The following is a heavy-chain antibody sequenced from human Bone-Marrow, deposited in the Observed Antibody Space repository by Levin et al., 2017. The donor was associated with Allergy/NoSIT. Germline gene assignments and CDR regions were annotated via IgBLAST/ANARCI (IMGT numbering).Heavy chain of an antibody. Sequence: LSLTCAASGFTFRSHWMHWVRQAPGEGLVWVSRIGTDGTITTYADSVRGRFTISRDNAGNTLYLQMNSLRAEDTAVYSCARNPLGKNWFDPWGQGTLVTVSS. J-gene: IGHJ5*02. CDR3: ARNPLGKNWFDP. CDR1: GFTFRSHW. V-gene: IGHV3-74*01. CDR2: IGTDGTIT.